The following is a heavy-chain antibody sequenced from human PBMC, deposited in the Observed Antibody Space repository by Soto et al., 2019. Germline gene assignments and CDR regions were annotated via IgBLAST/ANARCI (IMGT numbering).Heavy chain of an antibody. CDR2: IHYSGST. J-gene: IGHJ6*03. Sequence: PSETLSLTCTVSGGSISSYYWSWIRQPPGKGVEWIGYIHYSGSTDYNPSLKSRVTISVDTSKKQFSLMLNSVTAADTAVYYCARQPSADYYYYYMDVWGKGTTVTVSS. CDR1: GGSISSYY. CDR3: ARQPSADYYYYYMDV. V-gene: IGHV4-59*08.